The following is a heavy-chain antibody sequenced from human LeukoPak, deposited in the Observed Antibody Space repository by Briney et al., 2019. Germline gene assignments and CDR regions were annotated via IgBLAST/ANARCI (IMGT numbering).Heavy chain of an antibody. CDR3: ARDHSFMGYYYGMDV. J-gene: IGHJ6*02. CDR2: IYYSGST. Sequence: SETLSLTCTVSGGSISSSSYYWGWIRQPPGKGLEWIGSIYYSGSTYYNPSLKSRVTISVDTSKNQFSLKLSSVTAADTAVYYCARDHSFMGYYYGMDVWGQGTTVTVSS. CDR1: GGSISSSSYY. V-gene: IGHV4-39*07. D-gene: IGHD2-21*01.